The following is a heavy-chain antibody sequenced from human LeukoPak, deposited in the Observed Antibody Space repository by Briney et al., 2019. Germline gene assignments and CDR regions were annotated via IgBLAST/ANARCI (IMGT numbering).Heavy chain of an antibody. J-gene: IGHJ4*02. CDR1: RFTFTNAW. V-gene: IGHV3-15*01. D-gene: IGHD1-26*01. CDR2: IKSKTDGGTA. Sequence: PGGSLRLSCAASRFTFTNAWMSWVRQAPGKGLEWVGRIKSKTDGGTADYATPVKGRFTISRDDSKNTLYLQMNSLKTEDTAVYYCASHEEWELLYYFDYWGQGTLVTVSS. CDR3: ASHEEWELLYYFDY.